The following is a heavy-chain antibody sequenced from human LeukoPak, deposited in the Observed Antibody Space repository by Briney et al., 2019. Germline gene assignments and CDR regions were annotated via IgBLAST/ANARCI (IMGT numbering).Heavy chain of an antibody. D-gene: IGHD4-17*01. J-gene: IGHJ4*02. CDR1: GYTFTTYG. Sequence: ASVKVSCKTSGYTFTTYGLSWVRQARGQGLEWMGWINTHTGNPTYAQGFTGRFVFSLDTSVATAYLQISSLKTEDTAVYYCARDPETTVTTSIDYWGQGTLVTVSS. CDR2: INTHTGNP. V-gene: IGHV7-4-1*02. CDR3: ARDPETTVTTSIDY.